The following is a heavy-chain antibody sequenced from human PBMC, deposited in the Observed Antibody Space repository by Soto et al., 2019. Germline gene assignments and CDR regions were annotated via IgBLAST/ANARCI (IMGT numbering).Heavy chain of an antibody. V-gene: IGHV3-15*07. Sequence: EVQLVESGGGLVKPGGSLILSCAASGFTFSNAWMNWVRQAPGKGLEWVGRSKSKTDGGTTDYAGPVNGRFTISRDDSKNTLYLQMNSLKTEDTAVYYCTTDPDTVNLFPFDYWGHGTLVTVSS. D-gene: IGHD4-17*01. CDR2: SKSKTDGGTT. CDR1: GFTFSNAW. CDR3: TTDPDTVNLFPFDY. J-gene: IGHJ4*01.